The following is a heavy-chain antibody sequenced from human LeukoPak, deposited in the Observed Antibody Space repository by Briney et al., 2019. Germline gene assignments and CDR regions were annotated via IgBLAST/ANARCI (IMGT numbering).Heavy chain of an antibody. CDR1: GFTFWSYS. Sequence: AVYLRLSCAASGFTFWSYSMNWVRQAPGKGLEWVSYISSSSSTIYYADSVKGRFTISRDHSKNTLYLQMKSLRAEDTAVYYCARELEIAVAGTLGYWGQGTLVTVSS. CDR2: ISSSSSTI. D-gene: IGHD6-19*01. J-gene: IGHJ4*02. V-gene: IGHV3-48*01. CDR3: ARELEIAVAGTLGY.